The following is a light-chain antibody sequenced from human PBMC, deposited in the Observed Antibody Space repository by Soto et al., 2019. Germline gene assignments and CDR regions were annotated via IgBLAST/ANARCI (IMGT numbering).Light chain of an antibody. Sequence: QSVLTQPASVSGSPGQSITISCTGTSSDIGAYNYVSWYQQHPGKAPKLMIYDVSNRPSGVSNRFSGSKSGNTASLSISGLQADDEADYYCSSYTSTITPHVVFGGGTKLTVL. CDR2: DVS. CDR1: SSDIGAYNY. V-gene: IGLV2-14*03. J-gene: IGLJ2*01. CDR3: SSYTSTITPHVV.